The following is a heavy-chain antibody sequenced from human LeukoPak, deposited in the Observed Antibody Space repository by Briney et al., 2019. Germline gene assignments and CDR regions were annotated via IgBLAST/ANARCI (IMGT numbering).Heavy chain of an antibody. CDR1: DYTFTSYG. CDR3: ARAGGALRFLEWLYYMDV. Sequence: ASVKVSCKASDYTFTSYGISWVRQAPGQGLEWMGWISAYNGNTNYAQKLQGRVTMTTDTSTSTAYMELRSLRSDDTAVYYCARAGGALRFLEWLYYMDVWGKGTTVTVSS. J-gene: IGHJ6*03. D-gene: IGHD3-3*01. V-gene: IGHV1-18*01. CDR2: ISAYNGNT.